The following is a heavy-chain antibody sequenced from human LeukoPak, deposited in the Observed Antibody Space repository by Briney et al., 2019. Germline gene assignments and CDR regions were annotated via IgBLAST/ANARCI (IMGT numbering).Heavy chain of an antibody. CDR3: ARDYNGRIAFDI. V-gene: IGHV1-69*05. CDR1: GGTFSSYA. J-gene: IGHJ3*02. CDR2: IILIFGTA. D-gene: IGHD1-1*01. Sequence: SVKDSCKGSGGTFSSYAISRVRQAPGQGLEWMGGIILIFGTANYAQKFQGRVTMTRDMSTSTVYMELSSLRSEDTAVYYCARDYNGRIAFDIWGQGTMVTVSS.